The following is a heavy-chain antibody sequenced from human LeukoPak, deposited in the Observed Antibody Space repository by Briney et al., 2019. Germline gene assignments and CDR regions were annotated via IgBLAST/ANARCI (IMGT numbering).Heavy chain of an antibody. V-gene: IGHV3-30*04. CDR1: GFIFSSYV. Sequence: PGASLILYCSASGFIFSSYVMYLVRQAPGPVLAPSAVISYDGRNKYYADSVKGRFTISRDNAKNSLYLQTNSLRAEDTAVYYCARGATGYIGMDVWGQGTTVTVSS. CDR3: ARGATGYIGMDV. J-gene: IGHJ6*02. CDR2: ISYDGRNK. D-gene: IGHD5-24*01.